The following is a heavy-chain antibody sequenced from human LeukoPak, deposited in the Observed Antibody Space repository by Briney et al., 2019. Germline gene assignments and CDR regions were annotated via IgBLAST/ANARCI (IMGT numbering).Heavy chain of an antibody. Sequence: GGSLRLSCSAPGFTFSSYSMNSVRQAPGKGLGWVSYISSSGGTIYYADSVKGRFTISRDNGKNSLYLQMNSLRAEDTAVYYCARDLRGYCSGTSCYDNWFDPWGQGTLVTVSS. CDR2: ISSSGGTI. CDR3: ARDLRGYCSGTSCYDNWFDP. V-gene: IGHV3-48*01. D-gene: IGHD2-2*01. CDR1: GFTFSSYS. J-gene: IGHJ5*02.